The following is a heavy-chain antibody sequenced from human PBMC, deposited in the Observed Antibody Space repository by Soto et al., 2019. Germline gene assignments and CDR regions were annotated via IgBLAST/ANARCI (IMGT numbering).Heavy chain of an antibody. CDR2: IIPILNTA. CDR3: ARVDYDSTYGFYYYGLDV. CDR1: GGTFSSYS. Sequence: QVHLVQSGAEVKKPGSSVRVSCKTSGGTFSSYSFTWVRQAPGQGLEWMGEIIPILNTANFAQKFQSRVTTTADEPTSTVYMDLSSLSPDDTAVYYCARVDYDSTYGFYYYGLDVWGQGTTVTVSS. J-gene: IGHJ6*02. D-gene: IGHD3-10*01. V-gene: IGHV1-69*01.